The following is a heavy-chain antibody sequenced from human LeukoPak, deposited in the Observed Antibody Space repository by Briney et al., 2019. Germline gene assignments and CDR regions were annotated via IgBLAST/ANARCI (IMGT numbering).Heavy chain of an antibody. J-gene: IGHJ4*02. CDR2: IKEDGSEK. CDR1: GFSFRSCW. CDR3: ARRIAAAGGSDY. D-gene: IGHD6-13*01. V-gene: IGHV3-7*01. Sequence: PGGSLRLSCAASGFSFRSCWMSWVRQAPGKGLEWVANIKEDGSEKYYVDSVKGRFTISRDNAKNALYLQMNSLRAEDTAVYYCARRIAAAGGSDYWGQGTLVTVSS.